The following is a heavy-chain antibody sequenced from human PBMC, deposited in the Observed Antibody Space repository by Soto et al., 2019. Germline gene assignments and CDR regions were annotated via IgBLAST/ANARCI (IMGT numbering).Heavy chain of an antibody. Sequence: GGSLRLSCAGSGFPFDDYGMHWVRQAPGKGLEWVSGISWNSGDIGYADSVQGRFTISRDNAKNSLDLQMNSLRAEDTALYYCAKGGVVVPVAMGNYYFDNWGQGTLVTVSS. J-gene: IGHJ4*02. D-gene: IGHD2-2*01. CDR3: AKGGVVVPVAMGNYYFDN. CDR1: GFPFDDYG. CDR2: ISWNSGDI. V-gene: IGHV3-9*01.